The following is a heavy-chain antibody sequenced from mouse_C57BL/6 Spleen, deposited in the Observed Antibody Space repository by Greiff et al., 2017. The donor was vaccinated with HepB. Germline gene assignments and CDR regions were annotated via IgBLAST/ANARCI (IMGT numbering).Heavy chain of an antibody. Sequence: EVQLQQSGPVLLKPGASVKMSCKASGYTFTDYYMNWVKQSHGKSLEWIGVINPYNGGTSYNQKFKGKATLTVDKSSSTAYMELNSLTSEDSAVYYCARHRTVVSYYAMDYWGQGTSVTVSS. CDR3: ARHRTVVSYYAMDY. CDR1: GYTFTDYY. V-gene: IGHV1-19*01. CDR2: INPYNGGT. D-gene: IGHD1-1*01. J-gene: IGHJ4*01.